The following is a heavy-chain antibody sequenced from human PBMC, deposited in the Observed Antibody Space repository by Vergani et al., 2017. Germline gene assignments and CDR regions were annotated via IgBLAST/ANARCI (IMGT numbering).Heavy chain of an antibody. V-gene: IGHV3-33*08. CDR1: GFTFSSYA. CDR2: IWYDGSNK. Sequence: VQLLESGGGLVQPGGSLRLSCAASGFTFSSYAMHWVRQAPGKGLEWVAVIWYDGSNKYYADSVKGRFTISRDNSKNTLYLQMNSLRAEDTAVYYCASDSGSYLGSPFDYWGQGTLVTVSS. J-gene: IGHJ4*02. D-gene: IGHD1-26*01. CDR3: ASDSGSYLGSPFDY.